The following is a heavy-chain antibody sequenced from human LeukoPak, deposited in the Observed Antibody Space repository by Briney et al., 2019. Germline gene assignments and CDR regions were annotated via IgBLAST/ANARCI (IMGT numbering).Heavy chain of an antibody. V-gene: IGHV3-74*01. CDR3: ARGWELLPDY. J-gene: IGHJ4*02. D-gene: IGHD1-26*01. CDR1: GFTLSSYW. CDR2: INSDGGSA. Sequence: GGSLRLSCAASGFTLSSYWMHWVRQAPGKGLVWVSRINSDGGSASYADSVKGRFAISRDNAKNTLYLQMNSLRVEDTAVYYCARGWELLPDYWGQGTLVTVSS.